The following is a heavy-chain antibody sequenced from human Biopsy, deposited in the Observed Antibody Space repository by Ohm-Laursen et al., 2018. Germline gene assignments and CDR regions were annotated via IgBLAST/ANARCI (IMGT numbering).Heavy chain of an antibody. D-gene: IGHD2-21*02. CDR1: GYTFTDDQ. Sequence: SSVKVSCKPTGYTFTDDQIHWVREAPGQGLEWMGLVNPKKGDTRYAQKFQGRVTMTSDVSVATAYMELTGLTSDDTAVYFCSREQHYYSAWGQGTLVTVSS. CDR3: SREQHYYSA. V-gene: IGHV1-2*06. CDR2: VNPKKGDT. J-gene: IGHJ5*02.